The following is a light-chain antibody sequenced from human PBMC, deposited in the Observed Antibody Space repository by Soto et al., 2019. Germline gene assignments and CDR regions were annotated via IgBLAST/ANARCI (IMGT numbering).Light chain of an antibody. CDR2: GAS. Sequence: EMVLTQSPGTLSLSPGERATRSCRASQSVRSSYLAWYQQKPGQAPRLLIYGASSRATGIPDRFSGSGSGTDFTLTISRLEPEDFAVYYCQQYGSSPPYTFGQGTKLEIK. J-gene: IGKJ2*01. CDR3: QQYGSSPPYT. V-gene: IGKV3-20*01. CDR1: QSVRSSY.